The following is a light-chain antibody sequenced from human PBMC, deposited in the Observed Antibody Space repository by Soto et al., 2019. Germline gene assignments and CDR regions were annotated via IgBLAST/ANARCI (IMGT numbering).Light chain of an antibody. CDR1: QSVNSIY. CDR2: GIS. V-gene: IGKV3-15*01. J-gene: IGKJ5*01. Sequence: EMVMTQSPAILSVSPGESATLSCRASQSVNSIYLAWYQQHPGQPPRLLIYGISTRATGIPARFSGSGSGTEFSLTISSLQSEDFAVYYCQQYSKWPITFGQGTRLEIK. CDR3: QQYSKWPIT.